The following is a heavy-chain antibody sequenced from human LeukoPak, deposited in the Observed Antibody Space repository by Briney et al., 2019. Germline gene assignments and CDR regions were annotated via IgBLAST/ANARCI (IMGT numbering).Heavy chain of an antibody. V-gene: IGHV4-34*01. Sequence: SETLSLTCAAYGGSFSGYYWSWIRQPPGKGLEWIGEINHSGSTNYNPSLKSRVTISVDTSKNQFSLKLGSVTAADTAVYYCARTSGSSHFDYWGQGTLVTVSS. CDR3: ARTSGSSHFDY. J-gene: IGHJ4*02. CDR1: GGSFSGYY. CDR2: INHSGST. D-gene: IGHD1-26*01.